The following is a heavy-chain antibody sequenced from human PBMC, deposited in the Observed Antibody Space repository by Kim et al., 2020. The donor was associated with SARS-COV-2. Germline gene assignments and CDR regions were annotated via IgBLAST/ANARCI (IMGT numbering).Heavy chain of an antibody. CDR2: IYYSGST. CDR3: AKIAAAGTPPHYYYYYGRDV. D-gene: IGHD6-13*01. CDR1: GGSISSSSYY. Sequence: SETLSLTCTVYGGSISSSSYYWGWIRQPPGKGLEWIGSIYYSGSTYYNPSLKSRVTISVDTSQNQLSLKLSSVTAADTAVYYCAKIAAAGTPPHYYYYYGRDVWGQGTTVTVYS. J-gene: IGHJ6*02. V-gene: IGHV4-39*01.